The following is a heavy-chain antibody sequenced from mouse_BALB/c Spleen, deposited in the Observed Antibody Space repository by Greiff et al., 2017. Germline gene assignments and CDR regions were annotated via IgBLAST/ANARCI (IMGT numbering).Heavy chain of an antibody. Sequence: QVQLKQSGPGLVQPSQSLSITCTVSGFSLTSYGVHWVRQSPGKGLEWLGVIWSGGSTDYNAAFISRLSISKDNSKSQVFFKMNSLQADDTAIYYCARNGYGSSYVLWYFDVWGAGTTVTVSS. CDR1: GFSLTSYG. CDR2: IWSGGST. D-gene: IGHD1-1*01. J-gene: IGHJ1*01. CDR3: ARNGYGSSYVLWYFDV. V-gene: IGHV2-4-1*01.